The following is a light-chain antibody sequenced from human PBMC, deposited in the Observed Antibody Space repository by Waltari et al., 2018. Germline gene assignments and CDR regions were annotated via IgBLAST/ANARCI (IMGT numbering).Light chain of an antibody. CDR1: TSNIGSNT. V-gene: IGLV1-44*01. J-gene: IGLJ2*01. CDR3: AAWDDSLKAVL. CDR2: SNN. Sequence: QSVLTQPPSASGPPGQTATISCSGRTSNIGSNTVNWYQQLPGTAPKLLTQSNNQRPSGVPDRFSGSKSGTSASLIISGLQSEDEAEYFCAAWDDSLKAVLFGGGTKLTVL.